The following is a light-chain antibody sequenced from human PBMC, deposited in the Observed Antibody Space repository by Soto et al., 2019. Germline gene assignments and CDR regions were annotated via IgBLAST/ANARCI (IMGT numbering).Light chain of an antibody. V-gene: IGKV4-1*01. CDR2: WAS. J-gene: IGKJ1*01. CDR1: RGGLNTSNNKDS. Sequence: DIVMTQSPESLAVSLGERATINCTSRRGGLNTSNNKDSVAWYQQRPGQPPKLLTYWASTRESGVPDRFSGGGSGTDFTLTISSLQAEDVAVYYCQQYYSLPWTFGQGTKVDSK. CDR3: QQYYSLPWT.